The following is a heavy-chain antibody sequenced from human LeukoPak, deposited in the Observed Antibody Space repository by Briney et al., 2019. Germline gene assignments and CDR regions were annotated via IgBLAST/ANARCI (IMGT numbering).Heavy chain of an antibody. D-gene: IGHD5-18*01. CDR3: AKGVERYGSFEM. CDR2: LCLKSGSI. CDR1: GFPFDDYA. Sequence: PGGSLSHSCAASGFPFDDYAMHWVGPPPRRDGAGVDWLCLKSGSIGYADSVKGRFTISTGNAKNSLYLQMISLRAEDMALYYCAKGVERYGSFEMWGEGTLLTVSP. V-gene: IGHV3-9*03. J-gene: IGHJ3*02.